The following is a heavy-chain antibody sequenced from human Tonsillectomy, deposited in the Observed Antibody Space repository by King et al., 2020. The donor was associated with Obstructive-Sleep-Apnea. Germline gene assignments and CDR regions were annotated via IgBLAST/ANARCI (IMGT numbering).Heavy chain of an antibody. J-gene: IGHJ6*02. CDR3: ARDRISGGYSVSGMDV. CDR2: ISYDGGNK. V-gene: IGHV3-30*04. CDR1: GFTFSNYA. Sequence: VQLVESGGGVVQPGRSLRLSCAASGFTFSNYAMHWVRQAPGKGLEWVAVISYDGGNKFYADSVKGRFTISRDNSKNTLWLQMDSLRAEDTAVYYCARDRISGGYSVSGMDVWGQGTTVTVSS. D-gene: IGHD1-26*01.